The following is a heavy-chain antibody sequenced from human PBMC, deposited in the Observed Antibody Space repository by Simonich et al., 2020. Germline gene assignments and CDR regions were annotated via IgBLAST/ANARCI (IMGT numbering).Heavy chain of an antibody. J-gene: IGHJ3*02. D-gene: IGHD7-27*01. CDR3: ARGRLTGDKGAFDI. CDR1: GYTFTGYY. CDR2: SNPNRGGT. Sequence: QVQLVQSGAEVTKPGASVKVSCKASGYTFTGYYMHWVRQAPGQGLEGRGWSNPNRGGTSYAQKFQGRGTMTRDTSSSTAYMELSRLRSDDTAVYYCARGRLTGDKGAFDIWGQGTMVTVSS. V-gene: IGHV1-2*02.